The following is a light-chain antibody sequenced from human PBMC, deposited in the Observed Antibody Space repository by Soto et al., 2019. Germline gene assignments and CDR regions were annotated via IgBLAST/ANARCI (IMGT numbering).Light chain of an antibody. CDR2: AAS. J-gene: IGKJ1*01. V-gene: IGKV1-39*01. CDR1: QTVGTF. Sequence: DIQMTQSPSSLSASVGDRVTITCRASQTVGTFLKWYQQRPGRAPNLLSYAASNLPTGVPSRFSGSGSGTDFTLTINSLQPEDFGNYYCQQSYSSRSWTFGQGTKVDIK. CDR3: QQSYSSRSWT.